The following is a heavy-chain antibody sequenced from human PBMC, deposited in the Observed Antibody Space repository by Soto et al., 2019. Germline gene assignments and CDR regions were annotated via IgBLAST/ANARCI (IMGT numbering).Heavy chain of an antibody. J-gene: IGHJ3*01. D-gene: IGHD4-17*01. CDR1: GGSISSYY. CDR3: ASWTTVTTERFDAFDL. Sequence: QVQLQESGPGLVKPSETLSLTCTVSGGSISSYYWSWIRQPPGKGLEWIGYIYYSGSTNYNPSLKRRVTISVDTSKNQCSLKLSSVTAADTAVYYCASWTTVTTERFDAFDLWGQGTMVTVSS. CDR2: IYYSGST. V-gene: IGHV4-59*01.